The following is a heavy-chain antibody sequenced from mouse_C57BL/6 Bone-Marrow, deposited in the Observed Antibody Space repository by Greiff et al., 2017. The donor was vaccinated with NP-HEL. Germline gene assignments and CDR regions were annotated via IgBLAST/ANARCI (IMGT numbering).Heavy chain of an antibody. CDR3: ALLLPWFAY. V-gene: IGHV1-18*01. J-gene: IGHJ3*01. Sequence: DVKLQEPGPELVKPGASVKIPCKASGYTFTDYNMDWVKQSHGKSLEWIGDINPNNGGTIYNQKFKGKATLTVDKSSSTAYMELRSLTSEDTAVYYCALLLPWFAYWGQGTLVTVSA. CDR2: INPNNGGT. CDR1: GYTFTDYN.